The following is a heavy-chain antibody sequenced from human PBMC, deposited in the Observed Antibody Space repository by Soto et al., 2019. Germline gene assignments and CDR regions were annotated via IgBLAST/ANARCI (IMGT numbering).Heavy chain of an antibody. V-gene: IGHV3-23*01. CDR1: GFTFSSYA. Sequence: GGSLRLSCAASGFTFSSYAMSWVRQAPGKGLEWVSAISGSGGSTYYADSVKGRFTISRDNSKNTLYLQMNSLKIEDTAVYYCTTDSYSTIIIVRFEYWGHGTLVTVSS. CDR2: ISGSGGST. CDR3: TTDSYSTIIIVRFEY. J-gene: IGHJ4*01. D-gene: IGHD3-22*01.